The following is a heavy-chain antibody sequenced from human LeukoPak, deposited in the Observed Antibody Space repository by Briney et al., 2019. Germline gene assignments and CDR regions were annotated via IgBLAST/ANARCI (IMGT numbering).Heavy chain of an antibody. CDR2: ISGSGGST. D-gene: IGHD4-17*01. Sequence: PGGSLRLSCAASGFTSSSYAMSWVRQAPGKGLEWVSAISGSGGSTYYADSVKGRFTISRDNSKNTLYLQMNSLRAEDTAVYYCAKDSIYGDHANWFDPWGQGTLVTVSS. V-gene: IGHV3-23*01. J-gene: IGHJ5*02. CDR1: GFTSSSYA. CDR3: AKDSIYGDHANWFDP.